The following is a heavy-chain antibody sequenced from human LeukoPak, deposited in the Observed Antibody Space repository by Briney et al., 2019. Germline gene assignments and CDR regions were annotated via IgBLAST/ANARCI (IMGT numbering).Heavy chain of an antibody. J-gene: IGHJ4*02. Sequence: PGGSLRLSCAASGFTFSSYWMSWVRQATGKGLEWVANIKQDGSEKYYVDSVKGRFTISRDNAKNSLYLQMNSLRAEDTAVYYCAREAGYYDYVWGSSPLDYWGQGTLVTVSS. V-gene: IGHV3-7*01. CDR1: GFTFSSYW. D-gene: IGHD3-16*01. CDR2: IKQDGSEK. CDR3: AREAGYYDYVWGSSPLDY.